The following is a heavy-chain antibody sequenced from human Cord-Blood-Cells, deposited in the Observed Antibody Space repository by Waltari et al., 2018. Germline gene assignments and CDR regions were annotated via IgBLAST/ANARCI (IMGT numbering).Heavy chain of an antibody. J-gene: IGHJ2*01. Sequence: QVQLQASGPGLVTPSETLSLTCTVSGGSISSYYWSWIRQPPGKGLEWIGYIYYSGSTNYNPSLKSRVTISVDTSKNQFSLKLSSVTAADTAVYYCAREVYSNPYWYFDLWGRGTLVTVSS. CDR2: IYYSGST. V-gene: IGHV4-59*01. CDR3: AREVYSNPYWYFDL. CDR1: GGSISSYY. D-gene: IGHD4-4*01.